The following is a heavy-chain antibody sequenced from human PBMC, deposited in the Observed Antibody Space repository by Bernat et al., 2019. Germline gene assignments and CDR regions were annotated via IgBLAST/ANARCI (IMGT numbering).Heavy chain of an antibody. CDR2: IYYSGTT. V-gene: IGHV4-39*01. Sequence: QLQLQESGPGLVKPSETLSLTCTVSGISITSSSSYWGWIRQPPGKRLEWIGAIYYSGTTYYNPSIKSRVTMSVDASSNQFSLKVNALTAADTAVYYCARHLRQSGNTPDYWGQGTLVTVSS. D-gene: IGHD5-12*01. CDR1: GISITSSSSY. CDR3: ARHLRQSGNTPDY. J-gene: IGHJ4*02.